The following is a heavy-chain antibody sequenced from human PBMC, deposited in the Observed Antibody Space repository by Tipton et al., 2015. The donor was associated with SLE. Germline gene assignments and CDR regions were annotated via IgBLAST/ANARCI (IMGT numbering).Heavy chain of an antibody. CDR1: GGFIGRSTYY. D-gene: IGHD2-21*02. CDR2: IHDSGST. CDR3: ARVAGDRYLGRFEF. V-gene: IGHV4-31*03. J-gene: IGHJ2*01. Sequence: TLSLTCTVSGGFIGRSTYYWSWIRQFPGKGLEWIGYIHDSGSTCYNPSLQSRANISPGTSASQFSLHLTSVTAADTAVYYCARVAGDRYLGRFEFWGRGTLVSVSS.